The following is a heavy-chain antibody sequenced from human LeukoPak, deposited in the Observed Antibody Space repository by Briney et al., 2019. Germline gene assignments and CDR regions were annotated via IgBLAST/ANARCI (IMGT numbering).Heavy chain of an antibody. CDR1: GFTFSDYY. CDR3: ARGHYGLDV. Sequence: TSGGSLRLSCAASGFTFSDYYLNWIRQAPGEGLAWVSYISSSGSAIFYVDSVKGRFTISRDNAKNSLYLQMNSLRAEDTAIYYCARGHYGLDVWGQGTTVTVSS. J-gene: IGHJ6*02. V-gene: IGHV3-11*01. CDR2: ISSSGSAI.